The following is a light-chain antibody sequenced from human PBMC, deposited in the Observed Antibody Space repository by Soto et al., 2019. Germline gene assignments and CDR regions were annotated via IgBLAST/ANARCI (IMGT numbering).Light chain of an antibody. CDR1: QGVSSN. Sequence: EIVLTQSPATLSVSPGERATLSCRASQGVSSNLAWYQQKPGQGPRLLIYGASTRATGIPARFSGSGSGTEFTLNISSLQPEDFALYYCQQYNNWPSRGTFGQGTKVEFK. CDR2: GAS. CDR3: QQYNNWPSRGT. V-gene: IGKV3-15*01. J-gene: IGKJ1*01.